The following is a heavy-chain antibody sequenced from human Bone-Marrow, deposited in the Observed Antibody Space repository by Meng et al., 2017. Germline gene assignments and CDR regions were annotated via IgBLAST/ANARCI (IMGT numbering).Heavy chain of an antibody. Sequence: GESLKISCKGSGYSFTSYWTGWVRQMPGKGLEWTGITYPGDSDTRYSPSYHDQVTTTADKSISTAYLQWSSLKTSNAAMYYCTRLEAHSSSWQYYYYYGMDVWGQGTTVTVSS. V-gene: IGHV5-51*01. D-gene: IGHD6-13*01. CDR3: TRLEAHSSSWQYYYYYGMDV. CDR1: GYSFTSYW. CDR2: TYPGDSDT. J-gene: IGHJ6*02.